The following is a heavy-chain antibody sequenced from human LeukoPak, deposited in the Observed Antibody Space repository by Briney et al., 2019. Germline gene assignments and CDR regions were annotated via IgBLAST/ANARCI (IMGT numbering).Heavy chain of an antibody. CDR3: ARANRGYSYGDDAFDI. V-gene: IGHV3-33*01. CDR1: GFTFSSYG. J-gene: IGHJ3*02. D-gene: IGHD5-18*01. Sequence: GRSLRLSCAASGFTFSSYGMHWVRQAPGKGLEWVAVIWYDGSNKYYADSVKGRFTISRDNSKNTLCLQMNSLRAEDTAVYYCARANRGYSYGDDAFDIWGQGTMVTVSS. CDR2: IWYDGSNK.